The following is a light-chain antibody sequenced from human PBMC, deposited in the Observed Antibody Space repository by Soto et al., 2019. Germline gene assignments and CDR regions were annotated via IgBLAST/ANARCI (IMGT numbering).Light chain of an antibody. CDR2: DVA. CDR1: SDDIGDYHS. Sequence: QSALTQPRSVSGSPGQSVTISCSGASDDIGDYHSVSWYQKHPGKAPKLLVYDVARRPSGVPDRFTASKSGSTASLTISGLRAEDDADYYCSSYAGTYLHVIFGGGTKLTVL. J-gene: IGLJ2*01. CDR3: SSYAGTYLHVI. V-gene: IGLV2-11*01.